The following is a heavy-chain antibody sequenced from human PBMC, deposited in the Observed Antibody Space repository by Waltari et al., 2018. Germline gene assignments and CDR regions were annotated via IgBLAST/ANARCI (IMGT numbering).Heavy chain of an antibody. D-gene: IGHD4-17*01. J-gene: IGHJ4*02. CDR2: IYYSGST. CDR1: GGSISSGAYY. CDR3: ARVSGEGYGDSEVTFDY. V-gene: IGHV4-30-4*08. Sequence: QVQLQESGPGLVKPSQTLSLTGTVSGGSISSGAYYWSWIRQPPGKGLEWMWYIYYSGSTYYNPSLKSRVTISVDTSKNQFSLKLSSVTAADTAVYYCARVSGEGYGDSEVTFDYWGQGTLVTVSS.